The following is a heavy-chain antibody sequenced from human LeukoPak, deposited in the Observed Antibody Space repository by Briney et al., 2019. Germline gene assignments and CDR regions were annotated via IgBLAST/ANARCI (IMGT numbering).Heavy chain of an antibody. V-gene: IGHV3-11*04. J-gene: IGHJ4*02. CDR2: ISSSGNTK. CDR3: AREIGYCGGDCYIHPDY. CDR1: GFTFSDFY. D-gene: IGHD2-21*02. Sequence: GGSLRLSCAASGFTFSDFYMSWIRQAPGKGLEWVSYISSSGNTKYYADSVKGRFTMSRDNAKNSLYLQMDSLRAEDTAVYYCAREIGYCGGDCYIHPDYWGQGTLVTVSS.